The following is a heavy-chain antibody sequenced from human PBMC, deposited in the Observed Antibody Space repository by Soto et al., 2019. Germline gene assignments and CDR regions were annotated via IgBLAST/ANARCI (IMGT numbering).Heavy chain of an antibody. J-gene: IGHJ6*02. Sequence: GGSLRLSCVASGFIFSDYYMAWIRRAPGKGLEWVSYISDGGSYTNHGNSVRGRVSVSRDDARNSLYLQIKNLRVEDTGVYYCARGPFRPSAMDVWGQGTTVTVSS. CDR2: ISDGGSYT. CDR1: GFIFSDYY. CDR3: ARGPFRPSAMDV. D-gene: IGHD3-10*01. V-gene: IGHV3-11*05.